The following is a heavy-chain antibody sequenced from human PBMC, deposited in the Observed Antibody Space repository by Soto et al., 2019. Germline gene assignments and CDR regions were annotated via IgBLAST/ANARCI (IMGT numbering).Heavy chain of an antibody. D-gene: IGHD2-15*01. CDR3: ARAPLDCGGGSCYPNAFDI. V-gene: IGHV4-31*03. CDR2: IYYSGST. Sequence: ASETLSLTCTVSGGSISSGGYYWSWIRQHPGKGLEWIGYIYYSGSTYYNPSLKSRVTISVDTSKNQFSLKLSSVTAADTAVYYCARAPLDCGGGSCYPNAFDIWGQGTMVTVSS. CDR1: GGSISSGGYY. J-gene: IGHJ3*02.